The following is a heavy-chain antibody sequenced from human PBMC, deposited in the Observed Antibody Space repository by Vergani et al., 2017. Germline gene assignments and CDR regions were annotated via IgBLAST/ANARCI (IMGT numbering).Heavy chain of an antibody. CDR1: GGSITRSSYY. CDR2: IYHSGGA. D-gene: IGHD3-10*01. Sequence: QLHLQESGPGLVKPSETLSLTCTVSGGSITRSSYYWGWIRQPPGKGLEWIGNIYHSGGAYYNPSLKGRVTISVDTSKNHFSLEVTSVTAADTAVYYCGRVADFYGLGSRLLDLWGQGILVTVSS. CDR3: GRVADFYGLGSRLLDL. J-gene: IGHJ5*02. V-gene: IGHV4-39*07.